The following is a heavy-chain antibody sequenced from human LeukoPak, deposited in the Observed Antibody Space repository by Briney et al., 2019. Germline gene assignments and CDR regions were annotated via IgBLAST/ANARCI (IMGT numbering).Heavy chain of an antibody. D-gene: IGHD6-6*01. CDR1: GFTVSSNY. Sequence: GGSLRLSCAASGFTVSSNYMSWVRQAPGKGLEWVSVIYSGGSTYYGDSVKGRFTISRDNSKNTLYLQMNSLRAEDTAVYHCAGVSEYSSSDGMDVWGQGTTVTVSS. V-gene: IGHV3-66*01. CDR2: IYSGGST. J-gene: IGHJ6*02. CDR3: AGVSEYSSSDGMDV.